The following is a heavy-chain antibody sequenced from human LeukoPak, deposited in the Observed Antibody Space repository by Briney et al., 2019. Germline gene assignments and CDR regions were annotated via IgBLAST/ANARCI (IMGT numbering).Heavy chain of an antibody. V-gene: IGHV3-20*04. J-gene: IGHJ4*02. CDR3: ARDPSNYGDYFQYYFDY. D-gene: IGHD4-17*01. Sequence: GGSLRLSCAASGFTFDDHGMSWVRQVAGKGLEWVSGINWDGGSTGYADSVKGRFTISRDNAKNSLYLQMNSLRAEDTAVYYCARDPSNYGDYFQYYFDYWGQGTLVTVSS. CDR2: INWDGGST. CDR1: GFTFDDHG.